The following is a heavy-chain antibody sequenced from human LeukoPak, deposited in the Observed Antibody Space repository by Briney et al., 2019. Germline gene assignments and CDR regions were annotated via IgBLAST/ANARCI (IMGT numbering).Heavy chain of an antibody. CDR2: ISFDGSQK. V-gene: IGHV3-30*04. Sequence: GGSLRLSCAASGFTFRNHAMHWVRQAPGRGLEWVTLISFDGSQKYSTNSVRGRFTISRDNSMDTLYLQMNSLTPEDTAVYYCARVECSSTSCYRSYSYGLDVWGQGTTVAVSS. D-gene: IGHD2-2*01. CDR1: GFTFRNHA. CDR3: ARVECSSTSCYRSYSYGLDV. J-gene: IGHJ6*02.